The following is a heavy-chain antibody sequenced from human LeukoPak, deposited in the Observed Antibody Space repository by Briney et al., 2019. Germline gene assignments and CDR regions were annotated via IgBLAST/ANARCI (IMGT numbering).Heavy chain of an antibody. D-gene: IGHD5-18*01. V-gene: IGHV1-18*01. J-gene: IGHJ6*02. CDR3: ASGYSYGYYYGMDV. CDR2: ISAYNGNI. CDR1: GYTFISYG. Sequence: ASVKVSCKASGYTFISYGITWVRQAPGQGLEWLGWISAYNGNIDYAQKLQGRVTLTTDTSTSTAYMEVRSLRSDDTAVYYCASGYSYGYYYGMDVWGQGTTVTVSS.